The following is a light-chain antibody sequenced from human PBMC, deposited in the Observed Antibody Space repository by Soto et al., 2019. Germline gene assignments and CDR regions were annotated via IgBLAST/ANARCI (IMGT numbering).Light chain of an antibody. CDR2: GTS. J-gene: IGKJ1*01. CDR3: QQYDQWPGT. V-gene: IGKV3-15*01. Sequence: EIVMTQSPGTLSGSPGDTATLSCRASQSVSSNLAWYQQNPGQAPRLLIYGTSTRATGVPTRFSGSGSGTEFTLTISSLQSEDFAIFYCQQYDQWPGTFGQGTKVEIK. CDR1: QSVSSN.